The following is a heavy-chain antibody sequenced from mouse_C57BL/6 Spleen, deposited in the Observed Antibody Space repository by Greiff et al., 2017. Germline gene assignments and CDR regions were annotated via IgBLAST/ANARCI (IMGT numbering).Heavy chain of an antibody. CDR3: ARGPPCYDYEGWFAY. D-gene: IGHD2-4*01. Sequence: QVQLQQPGAELVRPGSSVKLSCKASGYTFTSYWMHWVKQRPIQGLEWIGNIDPSDSETHYNQKFKDKATLTVDKSSSTAYMQLSSLTSEDSAVYYCARGPPCYDYEGWFAYWGQGTLVTVSA. CDR1: GYTFTSYW. V-gene: IGHV1-52*01. J-gene: IGHJ3*01. CDR2: IDPSDSET.